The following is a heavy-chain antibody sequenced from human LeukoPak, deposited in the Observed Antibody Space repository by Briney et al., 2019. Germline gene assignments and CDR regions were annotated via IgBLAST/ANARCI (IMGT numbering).Heavy chain of an antibody. CDR1: GGTFSSFA. D-gene: IGHD1/OR15-1a*01. V-gene: IGHV1-69*05. J-gene: IGHJ4*02. CDR2: IIPIFGTA. CDR3: ARGEQPPYYFDY. Sequence: SVKVSCKASGGTFSSFAISWVRQAPGQGLEWMGGIIPIFGTANYAQKFQGRGTITTDESTSTAYMELSSLRSEDTAVYYCARGEQPPYYFDYWGQGTLVTVSS.